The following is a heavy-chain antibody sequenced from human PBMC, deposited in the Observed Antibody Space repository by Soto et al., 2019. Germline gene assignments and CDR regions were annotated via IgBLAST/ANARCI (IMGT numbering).Heavy chain of an antibody. CDR1: GFTFSTYP. V-gene: IGHV3-23*01. Sequence: EAQLLESGGGLVQPGGSLRLSCAASGFTFSTYPMSWVRQAPGKGLEWVSGISGSGISTYYKDSVKGRFTISRDNSKNTVFLQMNSLRDEDTAVYYCVKPPVITASYYYYDMDVWGQGTTVTVSS. D-gene: IGHD4-4*01. J-gene: IGHJ6*02. CDR2: ISGSGIST. CDR3: VKPPVITASYYYYDMDV.